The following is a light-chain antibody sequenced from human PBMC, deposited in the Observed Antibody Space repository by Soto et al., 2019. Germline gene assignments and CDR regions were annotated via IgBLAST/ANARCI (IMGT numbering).Light chain of an antibody. CDR1: QSLSAW. Sequence: DIHATPSPSTLSAYPNGRLTTIRLASQSLSAWVPWFQQRQGRAXRXXXYKASSLESGVPSRFSGSGSGKEFTLTIRCLQPDDFATYYCQVYNSYPWTVGEGTEV. J-gene: IGKJ1*01. CDR2: KAS. V-gene: IGKV1-5*03. CDR3: QVYNSYPWT.